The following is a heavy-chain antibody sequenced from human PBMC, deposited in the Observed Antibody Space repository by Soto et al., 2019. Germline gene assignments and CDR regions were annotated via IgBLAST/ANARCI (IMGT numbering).Heavy chain of an antibody. CDR1: GGTLSDYA. CDR2: IMPTVDSA. V-gene: IGHV1-69*13. Sequence: SVKVSCKASGGTLSDYAVSWVRQARGQGLEWMGGIMPTVDSANYAQKFQGRLTITADESTSTANMELSSLTSDDTAIYYCAVAAVREILTEQSSGMAVWGQGTTVTVSS. CDR3: AVAAVREILTEQSSGMAV. D-gene: IGHD3-10*01. J-gene: IGHJ6*02.